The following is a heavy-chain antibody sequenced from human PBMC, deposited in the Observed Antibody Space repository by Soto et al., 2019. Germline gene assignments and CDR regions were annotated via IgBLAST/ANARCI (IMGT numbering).Heavy chain of an antibody. CDR2: INPNSGGT. V-gene: IGHV1-2*04. Sequence: ASVKVSCKASGYTFTGYYMHWVRQAPGQGPEWMGWINPNSGGTNYAQKFQGWVTMTRDTSISTAYMELSRLRSDDTAVYYCARDLGIAVAGSYYYGMDVWGQGTTVTVSS. J-gene: IGHJ6*02. D-gene: IGHD6-19*01. CDR1: GYTFTGYY. CDR3: ARDLGIAVAGSYYYGMDV.